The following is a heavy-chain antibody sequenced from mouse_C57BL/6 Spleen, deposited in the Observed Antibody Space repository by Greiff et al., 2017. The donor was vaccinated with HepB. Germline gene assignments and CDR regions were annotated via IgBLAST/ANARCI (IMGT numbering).Heavy chain of an antibody. CDR1: GYAFSSYW. V-gene: IGHV1-80*01. J-gene: IGHJ2*01. D-gene: IGHD1-1*01. Sequence: VQRVESGAELVKPGASVKISCKASGYAFSSYWMNWVKQRPGKGLEWIGQIYPGDGDTNYNGKFKGKATLTADKSSSTAYMQLSSLTSEDSAVYFCARYRVTTVFDYWGQGTTLTVSS. CDR2: IYPGDGDT. CDR3: ARYRVTTVFDY.